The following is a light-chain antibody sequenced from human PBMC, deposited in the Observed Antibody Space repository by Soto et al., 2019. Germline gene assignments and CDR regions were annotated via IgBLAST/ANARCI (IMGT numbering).Light chain of an antibody. J-gene: IGKJ1*01. V-gene: IGKV3D-20*02. CDR3: QQHSNAPWT. CDR1: QSVTSNY. Sequence: EIVLTQSPGTLSLSPGESAALSCRASQSVTSNYLVWYRQKPGQAPRLLIYAISSRAAGIPDRFNGSGSGTDFTLTITRLEPEDSAVYYCQQHSNAPWTFGQGTMVEV. CDR2: AIS.